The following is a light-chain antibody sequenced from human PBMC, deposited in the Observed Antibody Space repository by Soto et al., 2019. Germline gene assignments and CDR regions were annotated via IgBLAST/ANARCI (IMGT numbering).Light chain of an antibody. CDR2: DVT. V-gene: IGLV2-11*01. Sequence: VLTQPRSVSGSPGQSVAISCTGTTSDVGSYDYVSWYQQHPGKAPELIIFDVTKRPSGVPDRFSGSKSGNTASLTISGLQAEDEADYFCCSYAGDFYVFGSGTKVTVL. CDR1: TSDVGSYDY. J-gene: IGLJ1*01. CDR3: CSYAGDFYV.